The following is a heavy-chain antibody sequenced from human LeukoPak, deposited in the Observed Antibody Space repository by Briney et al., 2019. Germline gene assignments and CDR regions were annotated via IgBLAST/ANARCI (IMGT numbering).Heavy chain of an antibody. J-gene: IGHJ4*02. CDR1: GCSISSPNW. Sequence: SETLSLTCAVSGCSISSPNWWGWVRQPPGKGLEWIGYIYYTGSIYYNPSLKSRLTMSVDTSKNQFSLKLSSVTAVDTAVYYCARTDSYGYVHDYWGQGTLVTVSS. CDR3: ARTDSYGYVHDY. V-gene: IGHV4-28*05. CDR2: IYYTGSI. D-gene: IGHD5-18*01.